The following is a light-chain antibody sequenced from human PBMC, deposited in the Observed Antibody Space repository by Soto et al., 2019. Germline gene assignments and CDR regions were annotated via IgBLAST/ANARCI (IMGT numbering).Light chain of an antibody. V-gene: IGLV2-8*01. J-gene: IGLJ3*02. CDR3: SSYSASNNFYFV. CDR1: SSDVGGYNY. CDR2: EVT. Sequence: QSALTQPPSASGSPGQSVTISCTGTSSDVGGYNYVSWYQQYPGRAPKLMIYEVTKRPSGFPDRFSGSKSGNTASLTVSGLQAEDEDDYYCSSYSASNNFYFVFGGGTQLTVL.